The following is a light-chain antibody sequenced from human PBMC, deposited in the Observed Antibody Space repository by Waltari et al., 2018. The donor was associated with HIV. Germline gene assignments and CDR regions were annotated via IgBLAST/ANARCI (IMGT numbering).Light chain of an antibody. Sequence: SYDLTQPPSVSVSPGQTARIACPGDELPKHYSYWYQQSPGQAPVLLIYKDNERPSGIPERFSGSSSGTTVTLTITGVQADDEADYWCQSADSSGAWVVGGGTKLTVL. CDR3: QSADSSGAWV. V-gene: IGLV3-25*03. J-gene: IGLJ3*02. CDR2: KDN. CDR1: ELPKHY.